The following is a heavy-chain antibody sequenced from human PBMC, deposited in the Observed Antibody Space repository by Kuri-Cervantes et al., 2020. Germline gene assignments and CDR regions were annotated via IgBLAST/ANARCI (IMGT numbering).Heavy chain of an antibody. Sequence: GGSLRLSCAASGFTFSSYGMHWVRQAPGKGLEWVALIFYDGSDKYYADSVKGRFTISRDNSKNTLYLQMNSLRAEDTAVYYCARALLRYFDWLFDYWGQGTLVTVSS. CDR3: ARALLRYFDWLFDY. V-gene: IGHV3-30*02. D-gene: IGHD3-9*01. J-gene: IGHJ4*02. CDR2: IFYDGSDK. CDR1: GFTFSSYG.